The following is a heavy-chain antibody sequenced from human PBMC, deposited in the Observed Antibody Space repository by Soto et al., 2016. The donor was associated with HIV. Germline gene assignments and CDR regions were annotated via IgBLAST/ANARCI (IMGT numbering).Heavy chain of an antibody. CDR3: ARKNYNILTGNAFDI. V-gene: IGHV3-66*01. J-gene: IGHJ3*02. Sequence: EVQLVESGGGLVQPGGPVRLSCAASGFTVSSTYMSWVRQAPGKGLEWVSIIYSGGNTYYADSVKGRFTISRDNSKNTLYLQMNSLRAEDTAVFYCARKNYNILTGNAFDIWGQGTMVTVSS. CDR2: IYSGGNT. CDR1: GFTVSSTY. D-gene: IGHD3-9*01.